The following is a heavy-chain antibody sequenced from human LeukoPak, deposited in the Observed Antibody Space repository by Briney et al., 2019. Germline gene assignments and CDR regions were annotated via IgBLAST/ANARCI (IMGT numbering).Heavy chain of an antibody. CDR1: GFSFSVYE. CDR2: ISSSGSTT. D-gene: IGHD3-16*01. V-gene: IGHV3-48*03. CDR3: VPGGLRYFDY. Sequence: GGSLRLSCAASGFSFSVYEMHWVRQAPGKGLEWILDISSSGSTTYYADSVRGRFTISRDNARNSLYLQMNSLRAEDTAVYNCVPGGLRYFDYWGQGTLDTVSS. J-gene: IGHJ4*02.